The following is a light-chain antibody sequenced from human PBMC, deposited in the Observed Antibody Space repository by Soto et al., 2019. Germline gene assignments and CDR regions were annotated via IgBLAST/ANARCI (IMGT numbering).Light chain of an antibody. Sequence: TQSPATLSLSPGERATLSCRASESVRDELGWYQQNPGQAPRLLIFDSSNRATGIPARFSGSGYGTDFTLSISSLEPEDFAVYYCQQRLSWPITFGQGTRLEIK. V-gene: IGKV3-11*01. CDR1: ESVRDE. CDR3: QQRLSWPIT. J-gene: IGKJ5*01. CDR2: DSS.